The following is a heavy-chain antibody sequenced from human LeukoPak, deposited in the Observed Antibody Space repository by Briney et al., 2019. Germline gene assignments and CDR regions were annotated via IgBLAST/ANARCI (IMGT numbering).Heavy chain of an antibody. CDR3: VGGHNHIWGMSDF. CDR2: ISHSGDT. D-gene: IGHD3-16*01. Sequence: SETLSLTCAVYGGSFSVYYWSWIRQPPGKGLEWIGEISHSGDTIYNPSLKSRVTISVDTSKSQFSLNLNSMTAADTAVYYCVGGHNHIWGMSDFWGQGTQVTVSS. CDR1: GGSFSVYY. J-gene: IGHJ4*02. V-gene: IGHV4-34*01.